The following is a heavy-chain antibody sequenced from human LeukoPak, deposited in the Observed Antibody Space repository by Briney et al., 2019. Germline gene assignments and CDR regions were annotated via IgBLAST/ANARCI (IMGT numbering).Heavy chain of an antibody. J-gene: IGHJ4*02. Sequence: GGSLRLSCAAPGFTFSSYGMHWVRQAPGKGLEWVAFIRYDGSNKYYADSVKGRFTISRDNSKNTLYLQMNSLRAEDTAVYYCAKSPSWCSSTSCYGGTDYWGQGTLVTVSS. CDR3: AKSPSWCSSTSCYGGTDY. CDR2: IRYDGSNK. V-gene: IGHV3-30*02. D-gene: IGHD2-2*01. CDR1: GFTFSSYG.